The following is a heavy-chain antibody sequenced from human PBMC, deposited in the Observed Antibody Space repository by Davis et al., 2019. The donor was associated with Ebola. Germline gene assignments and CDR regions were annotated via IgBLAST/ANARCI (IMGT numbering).Heavy chain of an antibody. Sequence: GESLKISCAASGFTFSSYWMSWVRQAPGKGLEWVSYISSSGSTIYYADSVKGRFTISRDNAKNSLYLQMNSLRAEDTAVYYCARDRTRGGLWLWGQGTLVTVSS. CDR2: ISSSGSTI. CDR3: ARDRTRGGLWL. D-gene: IGHD3-16*01. V-gene: IGHV3-48*04. CDR1: GFTFSSYW. J-gene: IGHJ4*02.